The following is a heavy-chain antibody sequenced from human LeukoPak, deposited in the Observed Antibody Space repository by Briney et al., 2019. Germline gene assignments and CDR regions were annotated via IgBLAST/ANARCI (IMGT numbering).Heavy chain of an antibody. CDR3: ARVGYYDFWSGYYPIWFDP. CDR2: IHDTGST. CDR1: GGSLSSHY. Sequence: SETLSLTCSVSGGSLSSHYWSWIRQPPGKGLELIGHIHDTGSTFYNPSLRGRVTISLDTSNNQFSLKLTSMTAADTAVYYCARVGYYDFWSGYYPIWFDPWGQGTLVTVSS. J-gene: IGHJ5*02. D-gene: IGHD3-3*01. V-gene: IGHV4-59*11.